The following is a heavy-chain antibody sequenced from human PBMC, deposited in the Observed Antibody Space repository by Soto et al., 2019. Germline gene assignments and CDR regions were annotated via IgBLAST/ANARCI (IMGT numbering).Heavy chain of an antibody. V-gene: IGHV3-23*01. CDR3: AKLPIIRGNALDL. Sequence: GGSLRLSCAASGFSLRSYAVTWVRQVPGKGLEWVSVISGTAESIYYVDSVKGRFTISRDNSRNTVYLKMNFLRAEDTALYYCAKLPIIRGNALDLWGQGTMVTVSS. CDR2: ISGTAESI. J-gene: IGHJ3*01. CDR1: GFSLRSYA. D-gene: IGHD3-10*01.